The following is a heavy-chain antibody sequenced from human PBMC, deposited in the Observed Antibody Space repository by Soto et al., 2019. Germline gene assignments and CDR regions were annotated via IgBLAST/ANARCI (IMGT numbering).Heavy chain of an antibody. D-gene: IGHD3-9*01. CDR1: GGTFSSYS. CDR2: IIPIFGTA. V-gene: IGHV1-69*06. J-gene: IGHJ3*02. Sequence: GASVEVSCKASGGTFSSYSMSWVRQAPGQGLEWMGWIIPIFGTANYAQKFQGRVTITADKSTSTAYMELSSLRSEDTAVYYCAREFDTYDAFDIWGQGTMVTVSS. CDR3: AREFDTYDAFDI.